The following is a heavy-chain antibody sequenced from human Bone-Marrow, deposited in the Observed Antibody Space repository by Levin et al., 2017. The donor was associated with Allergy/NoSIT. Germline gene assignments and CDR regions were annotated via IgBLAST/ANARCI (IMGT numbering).Heavy chain of an antibody. V-gene: IGHV1-18*01. CDR3: ARQDYDVVTGFYPFDS. Sequence: ASVKVSCKTSVDTFNSHGISWVRQAPGQGLEWMAWISPSNGYTNSAQKFQGRVSMTTDTSTSTAYMELKSLTSDDTAVYYCARQDYDVVTGFYPFDSWGLGTLVTVSS. CDR2: ISPSNGYT. D-gene: IGHD3-9*01. J-gene: IGHJ4*02. CDR1: VDTFNSHG.